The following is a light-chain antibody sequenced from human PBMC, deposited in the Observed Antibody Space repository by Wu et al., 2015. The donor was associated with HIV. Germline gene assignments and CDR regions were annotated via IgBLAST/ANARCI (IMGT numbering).Light chain of an antibody. CDR3: QQFYSYPRT. Sequence: AIRMTQSPSSLSASTGDRVTITCRASQDINSYLAWYQQKPGKAPQLLIYAASTLQSGVPSRFSGSGSGTDFTLTISCLQSEDFATYYCQQFYSYPRTFGQGTMVEIK. V-gene: IGKV1-8*01. CDR2: AAS. J-gene: IGKJ1*01. CDR1: QDINSY.